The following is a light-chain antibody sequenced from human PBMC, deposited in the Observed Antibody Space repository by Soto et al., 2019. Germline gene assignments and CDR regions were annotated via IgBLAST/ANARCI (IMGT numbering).Light chain of an antibody. CDR2: KAS. CDR1: QSIRSW. Sequence: DIQMTQFPSTLSASVGDRVTITCRASQSIRSWLAWYQQKPGKAPNRLIYKASILPSGVPARFSGSAYGTEFTLTISSLQPDDIATYYCQQYDSYSTFGGGTKVQIK. V-gene: IGKV1-5*03. J-gene: IGKJ4*01. CDR3: QQYDSYST.